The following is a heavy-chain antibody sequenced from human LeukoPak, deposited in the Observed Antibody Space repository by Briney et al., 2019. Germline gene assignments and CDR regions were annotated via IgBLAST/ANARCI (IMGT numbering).Heavy chain of an antibody. V-gene: IGHV4-59*08. CDR2: IYYSGYT. CDR1: GGSISNYH. Sequence: SGTLSLTCAVSGGSISNYHWNWIRQPPGKGLEWIGYIYYSGYTSYNPSLKSRVTISVDTSKNQFSLRLTSVTAADTAEYYCARRRYCSSATCAIGGMDVWGQGTTVIVSS. CDR3: ARRRYCSSATCAIGGMDV. J-gene: IGHJ6*02. D-gene: IGHD2-2*01.